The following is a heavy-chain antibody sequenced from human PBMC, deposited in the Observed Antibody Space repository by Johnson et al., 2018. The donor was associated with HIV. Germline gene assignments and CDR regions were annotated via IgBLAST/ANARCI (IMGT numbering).Heavy chain of an antibody. CDR3: ARVGQQSNAFDI. V-gene: IGHV3-7*05. J-gene: IGHJ3*02. CDR1: GFTFSSYL. D-gene: IGHD6-13*01. CDR2: IKQDGSEK. Sequence: VQLVESGGGLVQPGGSLRLSCAASGFTFSSYLMSWVRQAPGKGLEWVANIKQDGSEKYYVDSVKGRFTISRDNAKNSLYLQMNSLKTEDTAVYYCARVGQQSNAFDIWGQGTMVTVSS.